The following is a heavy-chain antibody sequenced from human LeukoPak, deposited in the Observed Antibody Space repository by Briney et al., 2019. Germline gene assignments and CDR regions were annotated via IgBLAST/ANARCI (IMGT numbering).Heavy chain of an antibody. CDR3: AREFQLSFDY. CDR2: VRNDGTNK. J-gene: IGHJ4*02. V-gene: IGHV3-30*02. D-gene: IGHD2/OR15-2a*01. CDR1: GFTFSNYG. Sequence: GGSLRLSCAASGFTFSNYGMHWVRQAPGKGLEWVAFVRNDGTNKHYADSVKGRFTISRDNSKNTLYLQMNSLRAEDTAVYYCAREFQLSFDYWGQGTLVTVSS.